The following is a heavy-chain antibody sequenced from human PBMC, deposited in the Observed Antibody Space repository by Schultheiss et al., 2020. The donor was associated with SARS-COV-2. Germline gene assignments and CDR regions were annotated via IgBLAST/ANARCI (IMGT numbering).Heavy chain of an antibody. Sequence: GGSLRLSCAASGFTFSNAWMSWVRQAPGKGLEWVGRIKSKTDGGTTDYAAPVKGRFTISRDDSKNTLYLQMNSLKTEDTAVYYCTTDSDYDILTGYKPAGPWGQGTLVTVSS. CDR3: TTDSDYDILTGYKPAGP. CDR1: GFTFSNAW. V-gene: IGHV3-15*01. CDR2: IKSKTDGGTT. D-gene: IGHD3-9*01. J-gene: IGHJ5*02.